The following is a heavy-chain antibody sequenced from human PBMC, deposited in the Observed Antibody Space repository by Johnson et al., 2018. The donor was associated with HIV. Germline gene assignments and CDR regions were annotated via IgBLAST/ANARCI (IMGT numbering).Heavy chain of an antibody. Sequence: VLLVESGGGVVQPGRPLRLSCVASGFIFSDYYMTWIRQAPGKGLAWVSSISCGGRTYYADTVTGRGSISIDPSQNTLYLQMNSLRAEDTAVYYCARGLHTGYCSGGICYGARAFDIWGQGTMVTVSS. J-gene: IGHJ3*02. CDR3: ARGLHTGYCSGGICYGARAFDI. V-gene: IGHV3-66*01. CDR1: GFIFSDYY. D-gene: IGHD2-15*01. CDR2: ISCGGRT.